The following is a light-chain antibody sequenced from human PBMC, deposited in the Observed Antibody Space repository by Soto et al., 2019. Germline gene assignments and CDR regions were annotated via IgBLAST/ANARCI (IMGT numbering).Light chain of an antibody. Sequence: EIVVTQSPATLSVSPGERATLSCRASQSVDSNLAWYQQKPGQPPRLLIYDASTRATGIPARISGSGSGTEFTLTISSLQSEDFALYYWQQYNNWPPITFGQGTRLRL. J-gene: IGKJ5*01. CDR1: QSVDSN. CDR2: DAS. V-gene: IGKV3-15*01. CDR3: QQYNNWPPIT.